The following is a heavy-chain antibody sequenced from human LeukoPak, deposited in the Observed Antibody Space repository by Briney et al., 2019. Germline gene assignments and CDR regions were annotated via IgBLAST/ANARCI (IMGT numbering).Heavy chain of an antibody. V-gene: IGHV3-7*01. D-gene: IGHD6-13*01. Sequence: GGSLRLSCAASEFTFSSYWMSWVRQAPGKGLEGAANIKQDGSEKYYVDSVKGRFTISRDNAKNSLYLQMNSLRAEDTAVYYCARDNIYIAAAGIDAFDIWGQGTMVTVSS. CDR1: EFTFSSYW. CDR2: IKQDGSEK. CDR3: ARDNIYIAAAGIDAFDI. J-gene: IGHJ3*02.